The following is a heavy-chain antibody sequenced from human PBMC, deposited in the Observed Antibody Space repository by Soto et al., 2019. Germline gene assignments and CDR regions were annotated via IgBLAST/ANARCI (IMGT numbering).Heavy chain of an antibody. CDR2: INVGNGNT. V-gene: IGHV1-3*01. CDR1: GYTFTSYA. CDR3: ARPDYYGSGSYPY. D-gene: IGHD3-10*01. J-gene: IGHJ4*02. Sequence: QVQLVQSGAEVKKPGASVKVSCKASGYTFTSYAMHWVRQAPGQRLEWMGWINVGNGNTKYSQKFQGRVTITRDTSGSTGYMERSSLRYEATSVYYCARPDYYGSGSYPYWGQRTLVTVSS.